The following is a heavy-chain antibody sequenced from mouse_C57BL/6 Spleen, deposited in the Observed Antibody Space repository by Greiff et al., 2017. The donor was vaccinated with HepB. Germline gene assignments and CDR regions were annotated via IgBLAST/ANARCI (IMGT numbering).Heavy chain of an antibody. Sequence: VQGVESGPGLVAPSQSLSITCTVSGFSLTSYAISWVRQPPGKGLEWLGVIWTDGGTNYNSALKSRLSISKDNSKSQVFLKMNSLQTDDTARYYWARIYGNYEGYAMDYWGQGTSVTVSS. V-gene: IGHV2-9-1*01. D-gene: IGHD2-1*01. CDR1: GFSLTSYA. J-gene: IGHJ4*01. CDR2: IWTDGGT. CDR3: ARIYGNYEGYAMDY.